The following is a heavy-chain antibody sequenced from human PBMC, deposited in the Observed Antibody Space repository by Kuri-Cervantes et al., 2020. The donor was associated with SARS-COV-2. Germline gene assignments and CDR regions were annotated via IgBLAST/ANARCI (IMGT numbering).Heavy chain of an antibody. CDR2: IDPSDSYT. CDR1: GYXDKNFW. D-gene: IGHD3-10*01. CDR3: ARRDFGSGRYYLDY. V-gene: IGHV5-10-1*01. Sequence: GESLKSXCQGSGYXDKNFWISWVRQMPGKGLEWMGRIDPSDSYTHYNPSFQGHVTISADKSISTAYLEWSSLRASDTAXXCCARRDFGSGRYYLDYWGQGTLVTVSS. J-gene: IGHJ4*02.